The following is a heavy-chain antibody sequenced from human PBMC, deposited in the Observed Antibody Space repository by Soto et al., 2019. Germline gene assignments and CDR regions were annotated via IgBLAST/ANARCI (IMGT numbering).Heavy chain of an antibody. J-gene: IGHJ6*02. CDR3: ARGHFYAMDV. Sequence: EVQLVESGGGLVQPGGGSLRLSCAAAGSSFSYYWMHGVRQAAGRGLVWVSRINSDGSSTSYADSVGGRSTISRDNARNTLYLQMNTLRADDAAVYYCARGHFYAMDVWGQGTTVTVSS. V-gene: IGHV3-74*01. CDR1: GSSFSYYW. CDR2: INSDGSST.